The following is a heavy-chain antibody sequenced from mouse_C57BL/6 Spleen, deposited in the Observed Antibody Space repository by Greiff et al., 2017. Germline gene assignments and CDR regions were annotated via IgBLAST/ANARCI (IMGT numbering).Heavy chain of an antibody. CDR3: ARGYYGSREDWYFDV. D-gene: IGHD1-1*01. V-gene: IGHV1-55*01. J-gene: IGHJ1*03. CDR2: LYPGSGST. CDR1: GYTFTSYW. Sequence: QVQLQQPGAELVKPGASVKMSCKASGYTFTSYWITWVKQRPGQGLEWIGDLYPGSGSTNYNEKFKSKATLTVDTSSSTAYMQLSSLTSEDSAVYYCARGYYGSREDWYFDVWGTGTTVTVSS.